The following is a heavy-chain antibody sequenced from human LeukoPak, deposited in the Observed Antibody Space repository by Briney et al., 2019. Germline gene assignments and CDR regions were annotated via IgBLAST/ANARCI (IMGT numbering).Heavy chain of an antibody. CDR3: ASHAFFGEKDSSGWYGWFDP. CDR1: GGSISSYY. CDR2: IYYSGST. Sequence: SETLSLTCTVSGGSISSYYWSWIRQPPGKGLEWIRYIYYSGSTNYNPSLKSRVTISVDTSKNQFSLKLSSVTAADTAVYYCASHAFFGEKDSSGWYGWFDPWGQGTLVTVSS. J-gene: IGHJ5*02. D-gene: IGHD6-19*01. V-gene: IGHV4-59*08.